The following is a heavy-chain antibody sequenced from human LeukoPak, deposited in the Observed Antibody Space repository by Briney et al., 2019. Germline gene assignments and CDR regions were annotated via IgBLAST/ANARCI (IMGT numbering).Heavy chain of an antibody. CDR2: ISYSGST. J-gene: IGHJ4*02. CDR3: ARADYGDYSHLFDY. D-gene: IGHD4-17*01. Sequence: SETLSLTCTVSGGSISSGGYYWSWIPQHPGKGLERIGYISYSGSTYYNPSLKSRVTISVDTSKNQFSLKLSSVTAADTAVYYCARADYGDYSHLFDYWGQGTLVTVSS. CDR1: GGSISSGGYY. V-gene: IGHV4-31*03.